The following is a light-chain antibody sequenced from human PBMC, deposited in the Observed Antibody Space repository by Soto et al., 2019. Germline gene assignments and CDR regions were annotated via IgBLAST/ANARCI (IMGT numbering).Light chain of an antibody. CDR3: CSSAGGNTYG. V-gene: IGLV2-14*01. J-gene: IGLJ1*01. CDR1: SSDVGGYKS. CDR2: EGR. Sequence: SALTQPASVSGSTVQSITITCTGTSSDVGGYKSVSWYQQHPGKAPKLLIYEGRNRPSGVSSRFSGSKSGSTASLTLSGLQSEDEAEYYCCSSAGGNTYGFGTGTKVTVL.